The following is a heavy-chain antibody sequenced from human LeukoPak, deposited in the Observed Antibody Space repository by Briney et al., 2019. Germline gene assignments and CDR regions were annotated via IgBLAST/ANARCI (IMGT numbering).Heavy chain of an antibody. Sequence: GGSLRLSCAASGFTFSSYTMNWVRQAPGKGLEWVSYISSGSSSIYYADSVKGRFTISRDDAKDSLYLQMDSLRVEDTAVYYCARDVGSGYSSGWPLYWGQGTLVTVSS. CDR2: ISSGSSSI. V-gene: IGHV3-48*01. CDR3: ARDVGSGYSSGWPLY. CDR1: GFTFSSYT. D-gene: IGHD6-19*01. J-gene: IGHJ4*02.